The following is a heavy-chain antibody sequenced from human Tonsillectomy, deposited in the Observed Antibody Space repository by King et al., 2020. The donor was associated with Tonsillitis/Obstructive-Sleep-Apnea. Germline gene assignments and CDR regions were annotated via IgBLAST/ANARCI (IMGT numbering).Heavy chain of an antibody. Sequence: VQLVESGGGVVQPGRSLRLSCAASGFTFSSYGMHWVRQAPGKGLEWVAVIWYDGSNKYYADSVKGRFTISRDNSKNTLYLQMNSRRAEDTAVYYCARDSVSHYDFWRNVGGWFDPWGQGTLVTVSS. CDR3: ARDSVSHYDFWRNVGGWFDP. V-gene: IGHV3-33*01. J-gene: IGHJ5*02. D-gene: IGHD3-3*01. CDR2: IWYDGSNK. CDR1: GFTFSSYG.